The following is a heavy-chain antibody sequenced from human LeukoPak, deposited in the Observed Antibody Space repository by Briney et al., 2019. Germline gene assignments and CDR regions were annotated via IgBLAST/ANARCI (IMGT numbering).Heavy chain of an antibody. Sequence: PGGSLRLSCAASGFTFSSYAMSWVRQAPGKGLEWVSGVSGDGGTTYYADSVKGRFTISRANSKNTLYLQMNSLRAEDTAVYYCAKQGEFRVGAFDYWGQGTLVTVSS. D-gene: IGHD3-16*01. CDR1: GFTFSSYA. CDR3: AKQGEFRVGAFDY. J-gene: IGHJ4*02. V-gene: IGHV3-23*01. CDR2: VSGDGGTT.